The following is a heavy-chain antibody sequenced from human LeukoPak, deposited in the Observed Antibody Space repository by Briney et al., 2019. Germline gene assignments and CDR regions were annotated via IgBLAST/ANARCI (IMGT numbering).Heavy chain of an antibody. CDR1: GFTFSNSG. CDR2: IWSDGSKK. D-gene: IGHD5-18*01. V-gene: IGHV3-33*01. CDR3: GRGVYSPRDY. Sequence: GGSLRLSCAASGFTFSNSGMHWVRQAPGKGLVWVALIWSDGSKKYYADSVEGRFTISRDNSKNTLYLQMNSLRAEDTAVYYCGRGVYSPRDYWGQGTLVTVSS. J-gene: IGHJ4*02.